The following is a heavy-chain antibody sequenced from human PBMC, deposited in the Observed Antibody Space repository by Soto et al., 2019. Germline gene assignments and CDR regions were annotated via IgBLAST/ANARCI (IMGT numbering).Heavy chain of an antibody. CDR3: ARNGCSSTTCYNSEAPYHSTDV. CDR2: IFHSGST. D-gene: IGHD2-2*02. Sequence: SETLSLTCSVSGGSIRSGSYYWSWIRQHPGKALEWIGYIFHSGSTYYNPSLKSRVTMSVDMSKNQFSLKLNSVTAADTAVYYCARNGCSSTTCYNSEAPYHSTDVRGRGTTVTVSS. V-gene: IGHV4-31*03. J-gene: IGHJ6*02. CDR1: GGSIRSGSYY.